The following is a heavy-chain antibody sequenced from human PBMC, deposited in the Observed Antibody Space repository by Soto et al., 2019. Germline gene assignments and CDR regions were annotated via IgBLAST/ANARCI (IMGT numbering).Heavy chain of an antibody. J-gene: IGHJ6*02. V-gene: IGHV4-30-4*01. CDR1: GGSISSADYY. Sequence: PSETLSLTCTVSGGSISSADYYWSWVRQPPGKGLEWIGHISYSGSTLFNPSLKSRVTISNDTSSNHSYLRLSSVTAADTAVYYCARAIVVTIGGMDVWGQGTLVTVSS. CDR2: ISYSGST. CDR3: ARAIVVTIGGMDV. D-gene: IGHD5-12*01.